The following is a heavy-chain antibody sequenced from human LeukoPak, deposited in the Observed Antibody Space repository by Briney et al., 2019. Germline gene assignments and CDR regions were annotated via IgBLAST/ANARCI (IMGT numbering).Heavy chain of an antibody. V-gene: IGHV4-61*10. CDR3: ARVTGYMIEDYFDY. CDR1: GGSISSGSYY. D-gene: IGHD3-22*01. Sequence: SETLSLTCTVSGGSISSGSYYWSWIRQPAGKGLEWIGYIYYSGSTNYNPSLKSRVTISVDTSKNQFSLKLSSVTAADTAVYYCARVTGYMIEDYFDYWGQGTLVTVSS. CDR2: IYYSGST. J-gene: IGHJ4*02.